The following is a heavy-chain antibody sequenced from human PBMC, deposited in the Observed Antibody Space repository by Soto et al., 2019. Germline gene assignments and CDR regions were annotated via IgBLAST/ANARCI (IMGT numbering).Heavy chain of an antibody. CDR1: GGSIGSGGNS. Sequence: PSETLSLTCAVSGGSIGSGGNSWSWIRQPPGKGLEWIGYIYHSGSTYYNPSLKSRVTISVDRSKNQFSLKLSSVTAADTAVYYCARGMTTVTTYDDWGQGTLVTVSS. V-gene: IGHV4-30-2*01. D-gene: IGHD4-17*01. J-gene: IGHJ4*02. CDR3: ARGMTTVTTYDD. CDR2: IYHSGST.